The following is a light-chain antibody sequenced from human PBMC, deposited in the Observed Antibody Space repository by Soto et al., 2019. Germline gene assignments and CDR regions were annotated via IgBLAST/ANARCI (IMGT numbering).Light chain of an antibody. J-gene: IGLJ2*01. CDR1: NIGSKS. CDR3: QVWDSSSDHRI. Sequence: SYELTQPPSVSVAPGKTASITCGGDNIGSKSVHWYQQKPGQAPVLVIYYDSDRPSGIPERFSGSNSGNTATLTISRVEAGDEDDYYCQVWDSSSDHRIFGGGTKLTVL. CDR2: YDS. V-gene: IGLV3-21*04.